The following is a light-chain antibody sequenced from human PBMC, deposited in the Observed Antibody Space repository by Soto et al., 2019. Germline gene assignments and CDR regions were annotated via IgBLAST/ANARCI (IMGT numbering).Light chain of an antibody. CDR3: QQYYSTPQT. J-gene: IGKJ1*01. CDR1: QSVLYSSNNKNY. Sequence: DIVMAHSPDSRAVSLGERGTINCKSSQSVLYSSNNKNYLAWYQQKPGQPPKLLIYWASTRESGVPDRFSGSGSGTDFTLTISSLQAEDVAVYYCQQYYSTPQTFGQGTKVDIK. V-gene: IGKV4-1*01. CDR2: WAS.